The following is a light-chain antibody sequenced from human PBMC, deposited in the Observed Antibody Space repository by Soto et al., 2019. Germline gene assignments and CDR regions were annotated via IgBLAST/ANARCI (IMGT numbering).Light chain of an antibody. CDR3: QQYNNWPPIT. CDR2: DAS. CDR1: QSVSNY. V-gene: IGKV3-11*01. J-gene: IGKJ5*01. Sequence: ENVLTQSPATLSLSPGERATLSCRSSQSVSNYVAWYQQKPGQAPRLLIYDASNRATGIPARFSGSGSGTEFTLTISSLQSEDFAVYYCQQYNNWPPITFGQGTRLEIK.